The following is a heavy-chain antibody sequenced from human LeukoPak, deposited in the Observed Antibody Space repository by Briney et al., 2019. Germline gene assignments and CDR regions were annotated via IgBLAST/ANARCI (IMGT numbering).Heavy chain of an antibody. V-gene: IGHV4-34*01. CDR3: ARGGDRGYSY. CDR1: GGSFSGYY. J-gene: IGHJ4*02. CDR2: INHSGST. D-gene: IGHD5-18*01. Sequence: SETLSLTCAVYGGSFSGYYWSWIRQPPGKGLEWIGEINHSGSTNYNPSLKSRATISVDTSKNQFSLKLSSVTAADTAVYYCARGGDRGYSYWGQGTLVTVSS.